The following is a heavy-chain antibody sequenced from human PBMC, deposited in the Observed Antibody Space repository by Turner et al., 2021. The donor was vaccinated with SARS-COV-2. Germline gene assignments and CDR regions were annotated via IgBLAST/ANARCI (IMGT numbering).Heavy chain of an antibody. Sequence: QVQLQESGPGLVQPSQTLSRTCTVSGGSTSSGAYYWSWIRQHPGKGLEWIGYIYYSGSTYYNPSLKSRVTISVDTSKNQFSLKLSSVTAADTAVYYCARAGTDWLQYYYFDYWGQGTLVTVSS. CDR3: ARAGTDWLQYYYFDY. V-gene: IGHV4-31*03. CDR1: GGSTSSGAYY. CDR2: IYYSGST. J-gene: IGHJ4*02. D-gene: IGHD3-9*01.